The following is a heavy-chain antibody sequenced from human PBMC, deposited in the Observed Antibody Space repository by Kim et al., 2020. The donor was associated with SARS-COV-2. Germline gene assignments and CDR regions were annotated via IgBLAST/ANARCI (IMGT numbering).Heavy chain of an antibody. CDR3: ARGRAYYDYVWGSYRPCDY. Sequence: SRVTISVDTSKNQFSMKLSSVTAADTAVYYCARGRAYYDYVWGSYRPCDYWGQGTLVTVSS. V-gene: IGHV4-34*01. D-gene: IGHD3-16*02. J-gene: IGHJ4*02.